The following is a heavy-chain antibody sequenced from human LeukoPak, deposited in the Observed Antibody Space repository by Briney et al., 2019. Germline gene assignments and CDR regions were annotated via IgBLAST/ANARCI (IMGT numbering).Heavy chain of an antibody. CDR2: INPNSGGT. CDR1: GYTFTGYY. V-gene: IGHV1-2*02. J-gene: IGHJ4*02. CDR3: ARDTQLWFGELPFDY. Sequence: ASVKVSCKASGYTFTGYYMHWVRQAPGQGLEWMGWINPNSGGTNYAQKFQGRVTMTRDTSISTAYMELSRLRSDDTAVYYCARDTQLWFGELPFDYWGQGALVSVSS. D-gene: IGHD3-10*01.